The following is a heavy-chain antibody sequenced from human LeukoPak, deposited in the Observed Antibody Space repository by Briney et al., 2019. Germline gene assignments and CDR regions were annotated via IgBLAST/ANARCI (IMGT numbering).Heavy chain of an antibody. CDR1: GFTFSSYW. V-gene: IGHV3-7*01. D-gene: IGHD2/OR15-2a*01. CDR3: AKLPMKFGDLSAY. J-gene: IGHJ4*02. CDR2: IKRDGSEK. Sequence: PGGSLRLSCAASGFTFSSYWMSWVRQAPGKGLEWVANIKRDGSEKYYVDSVKGRFTISRDNAKNSLYLQMNSLRAEDTAVYYCAKLPMKFGDLSAYWGQGILVTVSS.